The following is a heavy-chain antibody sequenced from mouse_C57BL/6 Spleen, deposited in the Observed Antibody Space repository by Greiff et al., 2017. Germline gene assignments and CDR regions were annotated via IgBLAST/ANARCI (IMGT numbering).Heavy chain of an antibody. Sequence: DVHLVESGGGLVKPGGSLKLSCAASGFTFSSYAMSWVRQTPEKRLEWVATISDGGSYTYYPDNVKGRFTISRDNAKNNLYLQMSHLKSEDTAMYYCARDERGYDKYFDVWGTGTTVTVSS. V-gene: IGHV5-4*01. D-gene: IGHD2-2*01. J-gene: IGHJ1*03. CDR2: ISDGGSYT. CDR1: GFTFSSYA. CDR3: ARDERGYDKYFDV.